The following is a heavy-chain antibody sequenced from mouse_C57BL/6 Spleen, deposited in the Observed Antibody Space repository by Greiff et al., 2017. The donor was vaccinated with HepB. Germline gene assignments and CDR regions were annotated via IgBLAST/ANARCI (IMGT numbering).Heavy chain of an antibody. V-gene: IGHV1-42*01. Sequence: VQLQQSGPELVKPGASVKISCKASGYSFTGYYMNWVKQSPEKSLEWIGEINPSTGGTTYNQKFKAKATLTVDKSSSTAYMQLKSLTSEDSAVYYCARRSYDGGYAMDYWGQGTSVTVSS. CDR2: INPSTGGT. CDR3: ARRSYDGGYAMDY. D-gene: IGHD2-12*01. J-gene: IGHJ4*01. CDR1: GYSFTGYY.